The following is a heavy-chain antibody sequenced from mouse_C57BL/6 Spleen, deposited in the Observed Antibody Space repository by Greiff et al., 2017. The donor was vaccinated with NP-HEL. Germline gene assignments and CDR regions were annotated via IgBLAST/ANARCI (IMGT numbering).Heavy chain of an antibody. V-gene: IGHV1-26*01. CDR1: GYTFTDYY. CDR3: AIDSSGYSAY. D-gene: IGHD3-2*02. J-gene: IGHJ3*01. CDR2: INPNNGGT. Sequence: EVQLQQSGPELVKPGASVKISCKASGYTFTDYYMNWVKQSHGKSLEWIGDINPNNGGTSYNQKFKGKATLTVDKSSSTAYMELRSLTSEDSAVYYCAIDSSGYSAYWGQGTLVTVSA.